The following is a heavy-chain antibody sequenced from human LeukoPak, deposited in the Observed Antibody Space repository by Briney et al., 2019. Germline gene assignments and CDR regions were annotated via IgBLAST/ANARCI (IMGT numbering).Heavy chain of an antibody. CDR3: ARDGRSSWAQDY. D-gene: IGHD6-13*01. CDR1: GFTFSSYS. Sequence: PGGSLRLSCAASGFTFSSYSMNWVRQAPGKGLEWVSSISSSSYIYYADSVKGRFTISRDNAKNSLYLQMNSLRAEDTAVYYCARDGRSSWAQDYWGQGTLVTVSS. V-gene: IGHV3-21*01. J-gene: IGHJ4*02. CDR2: ISSSSYI.